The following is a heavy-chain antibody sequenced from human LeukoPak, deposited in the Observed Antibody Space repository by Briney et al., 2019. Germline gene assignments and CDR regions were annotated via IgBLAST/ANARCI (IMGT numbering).Heavy chain of an antibody. D-gene: IGHD3-22*01. CDR2: IKSKTDGGTT. V-gene: IGHV3-15*01. J-gene: IGHJ5*02. CDR1: GFTFSNAW. Sequence: TGGSLRLSCAASGFTFSNAWMSWVRQAPGKGLEWVGRIKSKTDGGTTDYAAPVKGRFTISRDDSKNTLYLQMNSLKTEDTAVYYCTTLHYYDSSGYTNWFDPWGQGTLVTVSS. CDR3: TTLHYYDSSGYTNWFDP.